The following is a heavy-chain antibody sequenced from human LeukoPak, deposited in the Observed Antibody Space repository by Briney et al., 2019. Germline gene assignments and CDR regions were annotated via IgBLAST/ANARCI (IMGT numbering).Heavy chain of an antibody. V-gene: IGHV3-53*01. D-gene: IGHD5-18*01. J-gene: IGHJ4*02. Sequence: GGSLRLSCAASGFTFSSNYMSWVRQAPGKGLEWVSVIYSGGSTYYADSVKGRFTISRDNSKNTLYLQMNSLRAEDAAVYYCARGTFGRGYSYQNWGQGTLVTVSS. CDR3: ARGTFGRGYSYQN. CDR2: IYSGGST. CDR1: GFTFSSNY.